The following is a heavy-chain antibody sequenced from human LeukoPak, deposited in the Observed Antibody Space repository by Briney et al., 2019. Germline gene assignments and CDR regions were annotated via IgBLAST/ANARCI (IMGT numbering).Heavy chain of an antibody. D-gene: IGHD3-22*01. CDR2: IYTSGST. CDR1: GGSISSGSYY. CDR3: AREHDSSGSHFDY. Sequence: SETLSLTCTVSGGSISSGSYYWSWIRQPPGKGLEWIGRIYTSGSTNYNPSLKSRVTISVDTSKNQFSLKLSSVTAADTAVYYCAREHDSSGSHFDYWGQGTLVTVSS. V-gene: IGHV4-61*02. J-gene: IGHJ4*02.